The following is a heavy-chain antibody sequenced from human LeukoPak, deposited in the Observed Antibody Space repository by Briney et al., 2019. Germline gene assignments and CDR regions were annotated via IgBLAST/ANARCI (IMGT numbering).Heavy chain of an antibody. D-gene: IGHD7-27*01. CDR1: GFTFSSYT. J-gene: IGHJ4*02. CDR2: ISNDGSKK. Sequence: GGSLRLSCAASGFTFSSYTMHWVRQAPGKGLEWVAVISNDGSKKFFADSVKGRFTISRDNSKNTLYLHTNSLRAEDTAVYYCAKASTNWGKFYLDYWGQGTLVTVSS. V-gene: IGHV3-30-3*01. CDR3: AKASTNWGKFYLDY.